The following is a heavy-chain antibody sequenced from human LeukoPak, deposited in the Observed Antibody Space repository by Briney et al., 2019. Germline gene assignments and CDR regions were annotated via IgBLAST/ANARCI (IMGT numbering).Heavy chain of an antibody. J-gene: IGHJ4*02. D-gene: IGHD3-10*01. Sequence: ASVKVSCKASGYTFTGYYMHWVRPAPGQGLEWMGWINPNSGGTNYAQKFQGRVTMTRDTSISTAYMELSRLRSDDTAVYYCARGPMVRGVIIKMGLVYWGQGTLVTVSS. CDR1: GYTFTGYY. CDR2: INPNSGGT. CDR3: ARGPMVRGVIIKMGLVY. V-gene: IGHV1-2*02.